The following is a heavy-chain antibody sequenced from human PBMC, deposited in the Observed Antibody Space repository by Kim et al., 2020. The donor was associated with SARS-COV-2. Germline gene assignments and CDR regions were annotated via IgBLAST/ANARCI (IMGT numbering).Heavy chain of an antibody. V-gene: IGHV6-1*01. D-gene: IGHD3-10*01. J-gene: IGHJ4*02. CDR1: GDSVSSNSAA. Sequence: SQTLSLTCAISGDSVSSNSAAWNWIRQSPSRGLEWLGRTYYRSKWYNDYAVSVKSRITINPDTSKNQFSLQLNSVTPEDTAVYYCARDLTGSGSYYNLWYFDYWGQGTLVTVSS. CDR2: TYYRSKWYN. CDR3: ARDLTGSGSYYNLWYFDY.